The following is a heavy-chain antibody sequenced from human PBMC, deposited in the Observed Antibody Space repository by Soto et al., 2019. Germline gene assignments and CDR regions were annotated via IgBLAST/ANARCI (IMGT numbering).Heavy chain of an antibody. CDR1: GYTFTSYD. V-gene: IGHV1-8*01. CDR3: ARERSYGMDV. CDR2: MNPNSGNT. Sequence: QVQLVQSGAEVKKPGASVKVSCKASGYTFTSYDINRVRQATGQGLEWMVWMNPNSGNTGYAQKYQGGVTMTRNTTISTAYMEMSSLRAEDTAVYYCARERSYGMDVWGQGTTVTVSS. D-gene: IGHD4-17*01. J-gene: IGHJ6*02.